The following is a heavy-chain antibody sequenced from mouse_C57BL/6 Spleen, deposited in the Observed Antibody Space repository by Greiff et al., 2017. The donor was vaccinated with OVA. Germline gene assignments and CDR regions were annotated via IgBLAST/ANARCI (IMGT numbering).Heavy chain of an antibody. Sequence: EVKLVESGGGLVQPGGSMKLSCVASGFTFSNYWMNWVRQSPEKGLEWVAQIRLKSDNYATHYAESVKGRFTISRDDSKSSVYLQMNNLRAEDTGIYYCTQEMYGNYGSFAYWGQGTLVTVSA. CDR3: TQEMYGNYGSFAY. CDR1: GFTFSNYW. V-gene: IGHV6-3*01. CDR2: IRLKSDNYAT. J-gene: IGHJ3*01. D-gene: IGHD2-10*02.